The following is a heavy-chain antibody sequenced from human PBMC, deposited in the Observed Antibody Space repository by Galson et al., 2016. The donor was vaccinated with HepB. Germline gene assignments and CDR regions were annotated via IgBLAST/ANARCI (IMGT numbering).Heavy chain of an antibody. CDR1: GYIFTNHA. Sequence: SVKVSCKASGYIFTNHAFSWVRQAPGQSLEWMGWSDTKNGNTVYARKLQGRVTMTTDTSTNTAYMELTSLRSDDTAVYYCARDLVDSSGWVDYWGQGTLVTVSS. V-gene: IGHV1-18*04. J-gene: IGHJ4*02. D-gene: IGHD6-19*01. CDR2: SDTKNGNT. CDR3: ARDLVDSSGWVDY.